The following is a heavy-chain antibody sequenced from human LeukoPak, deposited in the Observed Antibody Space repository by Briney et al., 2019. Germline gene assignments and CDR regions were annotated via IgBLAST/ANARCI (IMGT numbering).Heavy chain of an antibody. J-gene: IGHJ5*02. CDR1: GGSISSGDYY. V-gene: IGHV4-30-4*01. CDR3: ARVRSGCSGGSCPPINNWFDP. Sequence: PSQTLSLTCTVSGGSISSGDYYWSWIRQPPGKGLEWIVYIYYSGSTYYNPSLKSRVTISVDTSKNQFSLKLSSVTAADTAVYYCARVRSGCSGGSCPPINNWFDPWGQGTLVTVSS. D-gene: IGHD2-15*01. CDR2: IYYSGST.